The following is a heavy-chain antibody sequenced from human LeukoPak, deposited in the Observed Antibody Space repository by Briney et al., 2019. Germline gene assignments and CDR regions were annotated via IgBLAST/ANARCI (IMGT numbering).Heavy chain of an antibody. CDR1: GGSISSGGHY. Sequence: SSETLSLTCSVSGGSISSGGHYWCWIRQHPGKGLEWIGYIYYSGSTYYNPSLKSRVTISVDTSKNQFSLKLSSVTAADTAVYYCARDRKDYGDFDYWGQGTLVTVSS. J-gene: IGHJ4*02. V-gene: IGHV4-31*03. CDR3: ARDRKDYGDFDY. CDR2: IYYSGST. D-gene: IGHD4-17*01.